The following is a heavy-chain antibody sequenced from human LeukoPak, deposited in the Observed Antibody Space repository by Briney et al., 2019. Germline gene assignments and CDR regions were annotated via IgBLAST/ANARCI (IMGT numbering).Heavy chain of an antibody. V-gene: IGHV4-4*07. CDR1: GGSISSYY. CDR3: ARGTTYDQYYYDSSGYYSFDY. D-gene: IGHD3-22*01. Sequence: SETLSLTCTVSGGSISSYYWSWIRQPAGKGLEWIGRIYTSGSTNYNPSLKSRVTISVDTSKNQFSLKLSSVTAADTAVYYCARGTTYDQYYYDSSGYYSFDYWGQGTLVTVSS. J-gene: IGHJ4*02. CDR2: IYTSGST.